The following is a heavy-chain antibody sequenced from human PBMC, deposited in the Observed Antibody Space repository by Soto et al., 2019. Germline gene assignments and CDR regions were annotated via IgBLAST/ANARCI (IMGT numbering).Heavy chain of an antibody. CDR3: ARYPLYCSGGSCYYDY. V-gene: IGHV1-2*04. CDR1: GYTFTSYD. CDR2: INPNSGGT. Sequence: ASSEGLCKASGYTFTSYDINWVRQAPGQGLEWMGWINPNSGGTNYAQKFQGWVTMTRDTSISTAYMELSRLRSDDTAVYYCARYPLYCSGGSCYYDYWGQGTLVTVSS. J-gene: IGHJ4*02. D-gene: IGHD2-15*01.